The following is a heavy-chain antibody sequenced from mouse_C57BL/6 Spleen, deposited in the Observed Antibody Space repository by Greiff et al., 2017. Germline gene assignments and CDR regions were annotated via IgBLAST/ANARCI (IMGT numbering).Heavy chain of an antibody. Sequence: EVKLQESGGGLVKPGGSLKLSCAASGFTFSDYGMHWVRQAPEKGLEWVAYISSGSSTIYYADTVKGRFTISRDNAKTTLFLQMTSLRSEDTAMYYCARGNYYGSRAPFDYWGQGTTLTVSS. V-gene: IGHV5-17*01. CDR2: ISSGSSTI. CDR1: GFTFSDYG. D-gene: IGHD1-1*01. J-gene: IGHJ2*01. CDR3: ARGNYYGSRAPFDY.